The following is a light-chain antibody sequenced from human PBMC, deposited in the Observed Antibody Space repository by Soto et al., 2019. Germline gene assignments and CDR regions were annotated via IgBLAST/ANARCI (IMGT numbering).Light chain of an antibody. CDR1: QSLVDSDGNTF. Sequence: EVVLTQSQLSLPVTLGQPASISCRSSQSLVDSDGNTFLAWLQQRPGQSPRRLIYRVSTRDSGVPDRFSGSGSGTDFTLTISSLQPEDFATYYCQQSDTTPWTFGQGTKVDIK. V-gene: IGKV2-30*01. CDR3: QQSDTTPWT. CDR2: RVS. J-gene: IGKJ1*01.